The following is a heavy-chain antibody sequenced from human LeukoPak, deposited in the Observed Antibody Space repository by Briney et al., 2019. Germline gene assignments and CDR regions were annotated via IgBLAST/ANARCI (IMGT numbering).Heavy chain of an antibody. CDR3: ARAIGSGSRHSTFDY. Sequence: SETLSLTCAVYGGSFSGYYWSWIRQPPGKGLEWIGEINHSGSTNYNPSLKSRVTISVDTSKNQFSLKLSSVTAADTAVYYCARAIGSGSRHSTFDYWGQGTLVTVS. CDR1: GGSFSGYY. CDR2: INHSGST. V-gene: IGHV4-34*01. D-gene: IGHD3-10*01. J-gene: IGHJ4*02.